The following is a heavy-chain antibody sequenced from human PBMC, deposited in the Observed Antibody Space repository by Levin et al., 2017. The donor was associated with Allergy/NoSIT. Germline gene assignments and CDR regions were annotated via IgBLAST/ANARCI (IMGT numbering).Heavy chain of an antibody. CDR2: ISYDGSNK. J-gene: IGHJ4*02. Sequence: GGSLRLSCAASGFTFSSYAMHWVRQAPGKGLEWVAVISYDGSNKYYADSVKGRFTISRDNSKNTLYLQMNSLRAEDTAVYYCARDGYVVVQPRAAFDYWGQGTLVTVSS. D-gene: IGHD2-15*01. CDR1: GFTFSSYA. V-gene: IGHV3-30-3*01. CDR3: ARDGYVVVQPRAAFDY.